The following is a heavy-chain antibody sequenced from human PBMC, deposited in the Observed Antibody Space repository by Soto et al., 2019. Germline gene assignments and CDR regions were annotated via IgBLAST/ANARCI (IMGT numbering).Heavy chain of an antibody. CDR2: IKQDGSEK. CDR3: ASRASSYYYYMDV. Sequence: VSLRLCCAAAGVTFGSYWRSWVRQAPGKGLEWVANIKQDGSEKYYVDSVKGRFTISRDNAKNSLYLQMNSLRAEDTAVYYCASRASSYYYYMDVWGKGTTVTVSS. V-gene: IGHV3-7*01. CDR1: GVTFGSYW. J-gene: IGHJ6*03.